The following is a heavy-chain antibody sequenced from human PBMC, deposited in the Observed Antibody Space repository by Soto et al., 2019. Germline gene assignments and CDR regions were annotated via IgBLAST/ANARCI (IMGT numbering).Heavy chain of an antibody. V-gene: IGHV1-18*01. CDR2: ISAYNGNT. J-gene: IGHJ6*02. CDR3: ARDQDDDILAVYYNPYYYYYGMDV. CDR1: GYTFTSYG. Sequence: QVQLVQSGAEVKKPGASVKVSCKASGYTFTSYGISWVRQAPGQGLEWMGWISAYNGNTNYAQKLQGRVTMTTDTSTSTAYMELRSLRSDDTAVYYCARDQDDDILAVYYNPYYYYYGMDVWGQGTTVTVSS. D-gene: IGHD3-9*01.